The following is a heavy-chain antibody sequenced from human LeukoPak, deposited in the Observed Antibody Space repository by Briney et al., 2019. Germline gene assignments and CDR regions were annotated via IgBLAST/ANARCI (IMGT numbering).Heavy chain of an antibody. Sequence: QSGGSLRLSCAASGFTFRTYAMSWVRQTPGKGLEWVSAINNDGDNTYYADSVKGRFSVSRDNSKNTLHLQMNSLRAEDTAKYYCAQQLEYCSGGSCYFTSWGQGTLVTVSS. J-gene: IGHJ5*02. D-gene: IGHD2-15*01. CDR3: AQQLEYCSGGSCYFTS. CDR2: INNDGDNT. CDR1: GFTFRTYA. V-gene: IGHV3-23*01.